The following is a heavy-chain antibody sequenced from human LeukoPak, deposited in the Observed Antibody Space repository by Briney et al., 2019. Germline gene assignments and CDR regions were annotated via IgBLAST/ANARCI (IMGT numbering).Heavy chain of an antibody. V-gene: IGHV4-30-4*01. CDR2: IYYSGST. D-gene: IGHD5-24*01. CDR3: ARDGRDGYNRGAFDI. CDR1: GGSISSGDYY. J-gene: IGHJ3*02. Sequence: SETLSLTCTVPGGSISSGDYYWSWIRQPPGKGLEWIGYIYYSGSTYYNPSLKSRVTISVDTSKNQFSLKLSSVTAADTAVYYCARDGRDGYNRGAFDIWGQGTMVTVSS.